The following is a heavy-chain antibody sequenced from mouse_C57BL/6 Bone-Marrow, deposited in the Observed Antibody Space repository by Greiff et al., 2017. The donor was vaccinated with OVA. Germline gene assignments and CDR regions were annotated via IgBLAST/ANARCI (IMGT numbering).Heavy chain of an antibody. Sequence: QVQLQQSGAELVRPGTSVKVSCKASGYAFTNYLIEWVKQRPGQGLEWIGVINPGCGGTNYTEKVKGRATLTAYKSSSTAYMQLSSLTSEDSAVYVCAIDHYYGFLCCYFDVWGTGTTVTVSS. CDR3: AIDHYYGFLCCYFDV. V-gene: IGHV1-54*01. CDR1: GYAFTNYL. J-gene: IGHJ1*03. D-gene: IGHD1-1*01. CDR2: INPGCGGT.